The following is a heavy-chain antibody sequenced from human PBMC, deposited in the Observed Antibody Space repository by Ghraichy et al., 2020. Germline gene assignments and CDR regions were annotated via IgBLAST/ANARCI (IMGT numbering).Heavy chain of an antibody. J-gene: IGHJ4*02. CDR1: GGSIRSGGYY. CDR2: IYYSGST. V-gene: IGHV4-31*03. Sequence: ALNISCTVSGGSIRSGGYYWSWIRQHPGKGLEWIGYIYYSGSTYYNPSLKSRVTISVDTSKNEFSLKLSSVTAADTAVYYCARATLYYGSGSLGPKIDYWGQGTLVTVSS. CDR3: ARATLYYGSGSLGPKIDY. D-gene: IGHD3-10*01.